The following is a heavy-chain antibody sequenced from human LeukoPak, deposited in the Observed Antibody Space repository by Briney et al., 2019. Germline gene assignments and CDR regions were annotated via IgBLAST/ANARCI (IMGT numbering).Heavy chain of an antibody. CDR1: GFTFSSYE. CDR3: ARDRSYGSGSYYFLTRHDAFDI. Sequence: GGSLRLSCAASGFTFSSYEMNWVRQAPGKGLEWVAVISYDGSNKYYADSVKGRFTISRDNSKDTLYLQMNSLRAEDAAVYYCARDRSYGSGSYYFLTRHDAFDIWGQGTMVTVSS. V-gene: IGHV3-30*04. D-gene: IGHD3-10*01. CDR2: ISYDGSNK. J-gene: IGHJ3*02.